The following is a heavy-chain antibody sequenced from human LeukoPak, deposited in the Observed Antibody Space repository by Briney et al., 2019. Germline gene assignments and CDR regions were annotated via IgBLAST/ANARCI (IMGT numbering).Heavy chain of an antibody. Sequence: GGSLRLSCAASGFTFRSHAMHWVRQAPGKGLGWVSGISAGATTTYYADSVKGHFTISRDNSKNTLYLQMNSLRVEDTAMYYCAKGPTVSTFGYWGRGTLVTVSS. CDR2: ISAGATTT. J-gene: IGHJ4*02. V-gene: IGHV3-23*01. CDR1: GFTFRSHA. D-gene: IGHD5/OR15-5a*01. CDR3: AKGPTVSTFGY.